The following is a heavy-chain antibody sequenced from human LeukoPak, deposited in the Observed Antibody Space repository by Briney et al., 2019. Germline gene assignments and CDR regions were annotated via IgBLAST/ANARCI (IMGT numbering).Heavy chain of an antibody. D-gene: IGHD6-13*01. J-gene: IGHJ4*02. Sequence: PSETLSLTCTVSGGSISSSSYHWGWIRQPRGKGLEWIGSIYYSGSTYYNPSLKSRVTISVDTSKNQFSLKLSSVTAADTAVYYCARTIAAQPGYFDYWGQGTLVTVSS. CDR2: IYYSGST. CDR3: ARTIAAQPGYFDY. V-gene: IGHV4-39*01. CDR1: GGSISSSSYH.